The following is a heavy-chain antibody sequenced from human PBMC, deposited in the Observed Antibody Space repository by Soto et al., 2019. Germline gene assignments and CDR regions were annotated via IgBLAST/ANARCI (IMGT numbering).Heavy chain of an antibody. Sequence: EARLLESGGGLVQPGGSLRLSCAASGFTFSSYAMTWVRQAPGKGLEWVSVISGSGGSTYYADSVKGRFTISRDNSKNMFYLEMNSLRAEDTAAYYCAKGITMLVVVIKTWGQGTLVSVSS. J-gene: IGHJ5*02. D-gene: IGHD3-22*01. CDR1: GFTFSSYA. CDR3: AKGITMLVVVIKT. V-gene: IGHV3-23*01. CDR2: ISGSGGST.